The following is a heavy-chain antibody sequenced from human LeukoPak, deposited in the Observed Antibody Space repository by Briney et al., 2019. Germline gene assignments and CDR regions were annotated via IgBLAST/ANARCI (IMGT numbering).Heavy chain of an antibody. J-gene: IGHJ3*02. D-gene: IGHD3-22*01. CDR3: ARANFMIVVVSDAFDI. Sequence: GGSLRLSCAASGFTFSSYSMNWVRQAPGKGLEWVSSIDFTSRYIYNADSVKGRFTTSRDNAKNSLDLQMNSLKVEDTAVYYCARANFMIVVVSDAFDIWGQGTMVTVSS. CDR1: GFTFSSYS. V-gene: IGHV3-21*01. CDR2: IDFTSRYI.